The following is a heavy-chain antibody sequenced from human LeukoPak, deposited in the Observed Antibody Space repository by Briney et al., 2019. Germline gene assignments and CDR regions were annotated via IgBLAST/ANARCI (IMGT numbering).Heavy chain of an antibody. V-gene: IGHV5-51*01. Sequence: AAALLIPCKGSGGSFISYWICWWLRMPGKKLVWLGIIFLGDSGTRYSASFQGRVTISTDKSINTAYLPLSSLKAADTAMYYCARLDGIELWMIDYWGQGTLVTVSS. CDR3: ARLDGIELWMIDY. CDR1: GGSFISYW. CDR2: IFLGDSGT. J-gene: IGHJ4*02. D-gene: IGHD5-18*01.